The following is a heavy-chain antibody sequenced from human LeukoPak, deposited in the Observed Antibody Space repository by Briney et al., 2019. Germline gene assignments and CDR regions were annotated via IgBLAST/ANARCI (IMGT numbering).Heavy chain of an antibody. CDR2: IYYSGST. Sequence: SETLSLTCTVSGGSISSGDYYWSWIRQPPGKGLEWIGYIYYSGSTYYNPSLKSRVTISVDTSKNQFSLKLSSVTAADTAVYYCASLYPGIAAAGTPYYFDYWGQGTLVTVSS. D-gene: IGHD6-13*01. V-gene: IGHV4-30-4*01. CDR3: ASLYPGIAAAGTPYYFDY. CDR1: GGSISSGDYY. J-gene: IGHJ4*02.